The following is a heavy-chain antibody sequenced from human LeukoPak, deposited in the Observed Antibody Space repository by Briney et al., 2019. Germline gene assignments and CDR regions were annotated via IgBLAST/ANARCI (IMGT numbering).Heavy chain of an antibody. CDR2: IYYSGST. CDR1: GGSFSGYY. Sequence: SETLSLTCAVYGGSFSGYYWSWIRQPPGKGLEWIGYIYYSGSTNYNPSLKSRVTISVDTSKNQFSLKLSSVTAADTAVYYCARVNRRNWFDPWGQGTLVTVSS. CDR3: ARVNRRNWFDP. D-gene: IGHD1-14*01. J-gene: IGHJ5*02. V-gene: IGHV4-59*12.